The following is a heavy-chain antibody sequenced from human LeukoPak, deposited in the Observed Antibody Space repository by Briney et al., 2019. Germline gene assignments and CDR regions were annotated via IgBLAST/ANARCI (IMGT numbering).Heavy chain of an antibody. V-gene: IGHV3-30-3*01. J-gene: IGHJ4*02. D-gene: IGHD1-26*01. CDR2: ISYDGSNK. CDR3: ARDPHGASAGYFDY. CDR1: GFTFSSYA. Sequence: PGGSLRLSCAASGFTFSSYAMHWVRQAPGKGLEWVAVISYDGSNKYYADSVKGRFTISRDNSKNTLYLQMNSLRAEDTAVYYCARDPHGASAGYFDYWGQGTLVTVSS.